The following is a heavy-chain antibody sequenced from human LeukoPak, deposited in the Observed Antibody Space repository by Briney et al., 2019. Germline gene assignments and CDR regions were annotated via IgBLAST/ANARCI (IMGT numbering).Heavy chain of an antibody. D-gene: IGHD3-22*01. CDR3: AKDANYYDSSGYYLGY. Sequence: GGSLRLSCAASGFTFSSYSMNWVRQAPGKGLEWVSSISSSSSYIYYADSVKGRFTISRDNAKNTLYLQMNSLRAEDTAVYYCAKDANYYDSSGYYLGYWGQGTLVTVSS. J-gene: IGHJ4*02. CDR2: ISSSSSYI. CDR1: GFTFSSYS. V-gene: IGHV3-21*01.